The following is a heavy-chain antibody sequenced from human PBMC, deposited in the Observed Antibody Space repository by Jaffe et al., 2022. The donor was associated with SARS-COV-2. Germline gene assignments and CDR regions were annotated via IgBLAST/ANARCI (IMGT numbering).Heavy chain of an antibody. Sequence: QVQLQQWGAGLLKPSETLSLTCAVYGGSFSGYYWSWIRQPPGKGLEWIGEINHSGSTNYNPSLKSRVTISVDTSKNQFSLKLSSVTAADTAVYYCARGSHSSGWYEDYYYMDVWGKGTTVTVSS. D-gene: IGHD6-19*01. V-gene: IGHV4-34*01. CDR3: ARGSHSSGWYEDYYYMDV. CDR2: INHSGST. J-gene: IGHJ6*03. CDR1: GGSFSGYY.